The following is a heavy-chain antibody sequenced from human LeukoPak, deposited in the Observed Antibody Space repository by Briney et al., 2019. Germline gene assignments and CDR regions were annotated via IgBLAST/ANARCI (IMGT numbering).Heavy chain of an antibody. D-gene: IGHD5-12*01. CDR3: ARMVATIGTAAFDI. J-gene: IGHJ3*02. CDR1: GYTFTSYG. CDR2: ISAYNGNT. Sequence: ASVTVSCKASGYTFTSYGISWVRQSPGQGLEWMGWISAYNGNTNYAQKLQGRVTMTTDTSTSTAYMELRSLRSDDTAVYYCARMVATIGTAAFDIWGQGTMVTVSS. V-gene: IGHV1-18*01.